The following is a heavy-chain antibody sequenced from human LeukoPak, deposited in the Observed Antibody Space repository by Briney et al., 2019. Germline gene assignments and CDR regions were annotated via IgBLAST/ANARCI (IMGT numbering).Heavy chain of an antibody. J-gene: IGHJ4*02. CDR3: LRGDRRDY. CDR1: VFTFNTYS. CDR2: IDSSGGYM. Sequence: PGGSLRLSCEASVFTFNTYSMNWARRAPGKGVEWVSSIDSSGGYMFYADSVKGRFIISRDNAKDSLYLQMNSLRVEDTAVYYCLRGDRRDYWGQGTLVTVSS. V-gene: IGHV3-21*06.